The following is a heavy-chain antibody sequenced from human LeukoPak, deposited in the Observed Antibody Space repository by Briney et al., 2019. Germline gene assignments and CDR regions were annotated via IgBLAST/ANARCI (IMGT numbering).Heavy chain of an antibody. CDR1: GFTFSSYA. J-gene: IGHJ4*02. CDR3: ARDTRYSSSWLCFDY. CDR2: ISYDGSNK. V-gene: IGHV3-30-3*01. D-gene: IGHD6-13*01. Sequence: GGSLRLSCAASGFTFSSYAMHWVRQAPGKGLEWVAVISYDGSNKYYADSVKGRFTISRDNSKNTLYLQMNSLRAEDTAVYYCARDTRYSSSWLCFDYWGQGTLVTVSS.